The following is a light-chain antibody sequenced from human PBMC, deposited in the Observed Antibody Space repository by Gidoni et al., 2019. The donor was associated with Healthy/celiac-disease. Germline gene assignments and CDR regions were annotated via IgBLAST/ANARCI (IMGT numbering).Light chain of an antibody. Sequence: DIQMTQSPSSLSASVGDRVTITCQASQDISNYLNWYQQKPGKAPKLLIYDASNFETGVPSRFSGSGSGTDFTFTISSLQPEDIATYYCQQYDNLLGTFGPGTKVDIK. CDR3: QQYDNLLGT. V-gene: IGKV1-33*01. CDR2: DAS. J-gene: IGKJ3*01. CDR1: QDISNY.